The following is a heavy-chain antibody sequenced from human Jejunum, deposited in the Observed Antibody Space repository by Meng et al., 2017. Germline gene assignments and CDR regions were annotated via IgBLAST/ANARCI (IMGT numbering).Heavy chain of an antibody. CDR2: IVNSGIDT. CDR3: AKGTRASRTHVVCYPFDL. CDR1: GFTFSNYA. J-gene: IGHJ4*02. Sequence: GESLKISCAASGFTFSNYAINWVRQAPGKELEWVSSIVNSGIDTYYADSVRGRFTISRDNSKNTLYLQMNSLRAEDTAVYYCAKGTRASRTHVVCYPFDLWGQGTLVTVSS. D-gene: IGHD2-8*01. V-gene: IGHV3-23*01.